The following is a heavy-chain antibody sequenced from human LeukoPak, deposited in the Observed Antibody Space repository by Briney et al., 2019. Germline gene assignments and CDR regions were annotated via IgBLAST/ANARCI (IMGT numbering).Heavy chain of an antibody. CDR3: AREDFGQFDP. D-gene: IGHD3-10*01. CDR1: GFTFSSHW. V-gene: IGHV3-7*01. Sequence: GGSLRLSCAASGFTFSSHWMSWVRQAPGKGLEWVANIKQDGSEKYYVDCVKGRFTISRDNAKNSLYLQMNSLRAEDTAVYYCAREDFGQFDPWGQGTLVTVSS. CDR2: IKQDGSEK. J-gene: IGHJ5*02.